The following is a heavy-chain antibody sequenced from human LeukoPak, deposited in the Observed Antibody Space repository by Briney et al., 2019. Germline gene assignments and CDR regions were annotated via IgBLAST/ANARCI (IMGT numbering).Heavy chain of an antibody. D-gene: IGHD3-3*01. V-gene: IGHV3-23*01. Sequence: QPGGSLRLSCAASGFTFSSYAMSWVRQAPGKGLEWVSAISGSGGSTYYADSVKGRFTISRDNSKNTLYLQMNSLRAEDTAVYYCAKDSRITIFGVVNWFDPWGQGTLVTVSS. CDR1: GFTFSSYA. CDR3: AKDSRITIFGVVNWFDP. CDR2: ISGSGGST. J-gene: IGHJ5*02.